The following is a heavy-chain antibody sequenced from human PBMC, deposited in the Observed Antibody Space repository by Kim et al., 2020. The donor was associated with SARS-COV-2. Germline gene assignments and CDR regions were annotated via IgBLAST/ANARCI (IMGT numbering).Heavy chain of an antibody. CDR3: TTARTELRYFDWFPSSAANWFDP. V-gene: IGHV3-15*01. J-gene: IGHJ5*02. CDR1: GFTFSNAW. CDR2: IKSKTDGGTT. Sequence: GGSLRLSCAASGFTFSNAWMSWVRQAPGKGLEWVGRIKSKTDGGTTDYAAPVKGRFTISRDDSKNTLYLQMNSLKTEDTAVYYCTTARTELRYFDWFPSSAANWFDPWGQGTLVTVSS. D-gene: IGHD3-9*01.